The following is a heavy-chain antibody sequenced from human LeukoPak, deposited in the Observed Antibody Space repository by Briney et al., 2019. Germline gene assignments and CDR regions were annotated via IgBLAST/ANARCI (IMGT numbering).Heavy chain of an antibody. J-gene: IGHJ4*02. V-gene: IGHV4-59*01. CDR2: ISYIGST. CDR3: ARTRGAGPGGHFDS. CDR1: GGSISSYY. D-gene: IGHD3-10*01. Sequence: SETLSLTCTVSGGSISSYYWSWIRQPPGKGLEWIGYISYIGSTNYNPSLKSRVTISVDTSKNQFSLKLRSVTAADTAVYYCARTRGAGPGGHFDSWGQGVLVIVSS.